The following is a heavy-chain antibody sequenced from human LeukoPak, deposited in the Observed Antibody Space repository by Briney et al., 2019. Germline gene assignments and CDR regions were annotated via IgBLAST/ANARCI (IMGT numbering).Heavy chain of an antibody. Sequence: ASVKVSCKASGYTFTSYGISWVRQAPGQGLEWMGWISAYNGNTNYAQKLQGRVTMTTDTSTSTAYMELSSLRSEDTAVYYCARDTSLYYYDSSGYYKPFDYWGQGTLVTVSS. CDR3: ARDTSLYYYDSSGYYKPFDY. V-gene: IGHV1-18*01. J-gene: IGHJ4*02. CDR2: ISAYNGNT. D-gene: IGHD3-22*01. CDR1: GYTFTSYG.